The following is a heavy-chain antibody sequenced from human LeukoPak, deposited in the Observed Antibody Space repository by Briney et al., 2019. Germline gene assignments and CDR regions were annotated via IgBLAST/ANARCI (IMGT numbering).Heavy chain of an antibody. CDR2: FDPEDGET. D-gene: IGHD4-23*01. J-gene: IGHJ3*02. Sequence: ASVKVSCKVSGYTLTELSMHWVRQAPGKGLEWMGGFDPEDGETIYAQKFQGRVTMTEDTSTDTAYMELSSLRSEDTAVYYCARGGNSDGAFDIWGQGTMVTVSS. CDR1: GYTLTELS. V-gene: IGHV1-24*01. CDR3: ARGGNSDGAFDI.